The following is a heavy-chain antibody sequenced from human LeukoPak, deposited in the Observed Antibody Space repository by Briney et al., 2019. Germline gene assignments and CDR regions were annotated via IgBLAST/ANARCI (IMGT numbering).Heavy chain of an antibody. D-gene: IGHD3-22*01. V-gene: IGHV1-69*13. CDR1: GGTFSSYA. CDR3: ARDVLHRIHYDSSAYYPGSSY. J-gene: IGHJ4*02. Sequence: SVKVSCKASGGTFSSYAISWVRQAPGQGLEWMGGIIPIFGTANYAQKFQGRVTITADESTSTAYMELRSLRSDDTAVYYCARDVLHRIHYDSSAYYPGSSYWGQGTLVTVSS. CDR2: IIPIFGTA.